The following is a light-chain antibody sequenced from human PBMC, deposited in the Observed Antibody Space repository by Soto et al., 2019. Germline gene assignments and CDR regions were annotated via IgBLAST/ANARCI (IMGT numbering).Light chain of an antibody. CDR2: GNT. CDR1: SSNIGAGYD. Sequence: QSVLTQPPSVSGAPGQRATISCTWSSSNIGAGYDVHWYQQLPGAAPKLLISGNTNRPSGVPDRFSGSKSGTSASLAITGLQAEDEADYYCQSYDISLSVVVFGGGTKLTVL. CDR3: QSYDISLSVVV. J-gene: IGLJ2*01. V-gene: IGLV1-40*01.